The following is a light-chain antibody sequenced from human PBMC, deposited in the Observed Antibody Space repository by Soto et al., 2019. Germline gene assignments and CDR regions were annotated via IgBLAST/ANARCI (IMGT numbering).Light chain of an antibody. J-gene: IGLJ7*01. Sequence: QSSLTQPASVSGSPGQSITISCTGTNSDVGSYNLVSWYQQYPGKAPKLMIYEATKWPSGVSNRFSGSKSGNTASLTISGLQAEDEADYYCCSYAGSSTWVFGGGTQLTVL. CDR1: NSDVGSYNL. CDR2: EAT. V-gene: IGLV2-23*01. CDR3: CSYAGSSTWV.